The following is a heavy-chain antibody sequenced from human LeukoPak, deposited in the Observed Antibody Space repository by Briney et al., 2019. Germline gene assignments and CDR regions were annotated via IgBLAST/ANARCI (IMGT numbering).Heavy chain of an antibody. CDR3: ITGFSPASHDGY. CDR1: GSTFDDYG. D-gene: IGHD2-15*01. CDR2: INWNGGST. V-gene: IGHV3-20*04. Sequence: GGSLRLSCAASGSTFDDYGMSWVRQAPGKGLEWVSGINWNGGSTGYADSVKGRFTISRDNAKNSLYLQMNSLKIEDTAMYYCITGFSPASHDGYWGQGTLVTVSS. J-gene: IGHJ4*02.